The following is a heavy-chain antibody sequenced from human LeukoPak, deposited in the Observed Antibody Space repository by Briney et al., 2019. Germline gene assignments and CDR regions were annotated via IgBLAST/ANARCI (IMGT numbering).Heavy chain of an antibody. V-gene: IGHV3-30-3*01. Sequence: GGSLRLSCAASGFTFSSYAMHWVRQAPGKGLEWVAVISYDGSNKYYADSVKGRFTISRDNSKNTLYLQMNSLRAEDTAVYYCAKGYHYGSAGYYTATSLDHWGQGTQVTVSS. J-gene: IGHJ4*02. CDR3: AKGYHYGSAGYYTATSLDH. CDR1: GFTFSSYA. CDR2: ISYDGSNK. D-gene: IGHD2-8*01.